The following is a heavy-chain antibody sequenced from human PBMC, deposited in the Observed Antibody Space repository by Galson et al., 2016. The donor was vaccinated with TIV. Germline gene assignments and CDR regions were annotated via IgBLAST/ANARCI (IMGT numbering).Heavy chain of an antibody. CDR1: GFPFTNAW. V-gene: IGHV3-53*05. CDR2: ISDGGNT. Sequence: SLRLSCAASGFPFTNAWMTWVRQTPGKGLEWVSLISDGGNTYYPDSVKGRFTLSRDNSKNPPYLQMNSLMLEDTAVYYCARDRVVDATYYYYYYGMDVWGQGTAVTVS. D-gene: IGHD2-15*01. J-gene: IGHJ6*02. CDR3: ARDRVVDATYYYYYYGMDV.